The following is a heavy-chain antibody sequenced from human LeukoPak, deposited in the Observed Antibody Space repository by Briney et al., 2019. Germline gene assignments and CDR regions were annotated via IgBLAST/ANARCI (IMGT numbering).Heavy chain of an antibody. CDR2: INPNSGGT. CDR3: ARDITFGGVIVIGY. V-gene: IGHV1-2*02. CDR1: GYTFNRYY. J-gene: IGHJ4*02. Sequence: ASVKVSCKASGYTFNRYYLHWVRQAPGQGLEWMGWINPNSGGTNYAQKFQGRVTMTRDTSISTAYMELSRLRSDDTAVYYCARDITFGGVIVIGYWGQGTLVTVSS. D-gene: IGHD3-16*02.